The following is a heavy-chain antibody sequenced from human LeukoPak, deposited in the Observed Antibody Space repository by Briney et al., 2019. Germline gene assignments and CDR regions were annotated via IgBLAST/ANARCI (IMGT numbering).Heavy chain of an antibody. CDR3: ARGPPRIVGATPFDY. CDR2: IYSGGST. V-gene: IGHV3-53*01. CDR1: GFTVSSNY. J-gene: IGHJ4*02. Sequence: GGSLRLSCAASGFTVSSNYMSWVRQAPGKGLEWVSVIYSGGSTYYADSVKGRFTISRDNSKNTLYLQMNSLRAGDTAVYYCARGPPRIVGATPFDYWGQGTLVTVSS. D-gene: IGHD1-26*01.